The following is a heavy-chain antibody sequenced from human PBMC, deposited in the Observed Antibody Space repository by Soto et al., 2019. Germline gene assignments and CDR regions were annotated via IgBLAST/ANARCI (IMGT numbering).Heavy chain of an antibody. D-gene: IGHD3-9*01. CDR2: ISAYNGNT. J-gene: IGHJ3*02. Sequence: QVQLVQSGAEVKKPGASVKVSCKASGYTFTSYGISWVRQAPGQGLEWMGWISAYNGNTNDAQKLQDRATMTTDTTTSTVYMGLRSLSSDDTARNYCARDYDMLTCKNVDAFEIWGQGTMVTVSS. CDR1: GYTFTSYG. CDR3: ARDYDMLTCKNVDAFEI. V-gene: IGHV1-18*01.